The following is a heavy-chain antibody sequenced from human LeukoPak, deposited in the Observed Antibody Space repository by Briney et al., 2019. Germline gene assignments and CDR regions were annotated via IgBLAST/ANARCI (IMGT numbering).Heavy chain of an antibody. V-gene: IGHV3-74*01. Sequence: GGSLRLSCAASGFTLSSYWMHCARQAPGNGLVWVSRLNSDGSSTSYADSVKGRFTISRDNAKNTLYLQMNSLRAEDTAVYYCARDQSYGDYVFDYWGQGTLVTVSS. CDR1: GFTLSSYW. CDR3: ARDQSYGDYVFDY. D-gene: IGHD4-17*01. CDR2: LNSDGSST. J-gene: IGHJ4*02.